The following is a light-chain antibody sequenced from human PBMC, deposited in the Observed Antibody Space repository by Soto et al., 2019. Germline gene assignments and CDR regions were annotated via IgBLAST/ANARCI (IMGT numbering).Light chain of an antibody. CDR3: QESYSTPAVS. V-gene: IGKV1-39*01. CDR2: ATS. J-gene: IGKJ4*01. Sequence: DIQMTQSPSSLSAFVGDTVTITCRASQNIDNYLKWYQHKPGKAPKLLIYATSTLQSGVPARFSGSGSGTEFTLTISTLQAEDYATYFCQESYSTPAVSFGGGTKVDIK. CDR1: QNIDNY.